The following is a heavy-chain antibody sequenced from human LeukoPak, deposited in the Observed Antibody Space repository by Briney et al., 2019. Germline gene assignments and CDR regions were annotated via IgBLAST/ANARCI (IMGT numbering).Heavy chain of an antibody. CDR2: IYSGGST. V-gene: IGHV3-53*01. J-gene: IGHJ4*02. Sequence: GGALRLSCAASGFTVSSNYKSWVRQAPGKGLEWVSTIYSGGSTYYADSVTGRFTISRDTSKNTLYLQMNSPRGEDTAVYYCARNGYTSGWYRNWGQGTLVTVSS. CDR1: GFTVSSNY. D-gene: IGHD6-19*01. CDR3: ARNGYTSGWYRN.